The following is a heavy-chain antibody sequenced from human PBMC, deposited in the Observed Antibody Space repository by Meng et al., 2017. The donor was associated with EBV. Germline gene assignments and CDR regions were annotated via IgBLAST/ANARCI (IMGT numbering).Heavy chain of an antibody. Sequence: VDMWRSGAEVNEPGSSVQVSCRTSGGIFRSDAVSWVRQAPGQGLEWMGGLIPMSGAPHYAQKFQDRVTIIADESTSTHSMELNNLRFEDTAMYYCASESGRGFTPDYWGQGTLVTVSS. V-gene: IGHV1-69*01. CDR1: GGIFRSDA. CDR2: LIPMSGAP. CDR3: ASESGRGFTPDY. J-gene: IGHJ4*02. D-gene: IGHD3-10*01.